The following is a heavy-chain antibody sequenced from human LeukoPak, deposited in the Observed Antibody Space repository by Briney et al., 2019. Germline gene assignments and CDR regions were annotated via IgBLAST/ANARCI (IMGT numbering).Heavy chain of an antibody. D-gene: IGHD6-19*01. CDR1: GYTFTSYS. J-gene: IGHJ4*02. V-gene: IGHV1-18*01. Sequence: ASVKVSCKASGYTFTSYSIYWVRQAPGQGLEYMGWISPNNGYTTYAQKFQGRVTLTTDTSTTSAYMELRSLGSDDTAVYYCARTPAVAATRGDFWGQGTLVTVSS. CDR3: ARTPAVAATRGDF. CDR2: ISPNNGYT.